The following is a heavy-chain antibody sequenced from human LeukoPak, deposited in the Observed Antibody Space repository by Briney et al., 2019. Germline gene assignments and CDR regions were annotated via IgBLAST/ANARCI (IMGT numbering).Heavy chain of an antibody. D-gene: IGHD6-13*01. CDR3: AKVPGYSSSWRFDY. Sequence: QSGGSLRLSCAASGFTFSSYAMSWVRQAPGKGLEWVSAISGSGGSTYYPDSVKGRFTISRDNSKNTLFLQMNGLRAEDTAVYYCAKVPGYSSSWRFDYWGQGTLVTVSS. CDR2: ISGSGGST. J-gene: IGHJ4*02. CDR1: GFTFSSYA. V-gene: IGHV3-23*01.